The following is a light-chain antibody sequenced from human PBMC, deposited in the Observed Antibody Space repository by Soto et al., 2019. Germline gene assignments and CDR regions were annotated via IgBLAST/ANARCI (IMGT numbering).Light chain of an antibody. J-gene: IGLJ3*02. CDR2: EVT. V-gene: IGLV2-14*01. CDR3: SSYTTSDTLVV. CDR1: NSDVGGYNY. Sequence: QSALTQPASVSGSPGQSITISCTGTNSDVGGYNYVSWYQQFPGKAPNLMIYEVTNRPSGVSNRFSGSRSGNTASLTISGLQPEDEADYYCSSYTTSDTLVVFGGGTQLTVL.